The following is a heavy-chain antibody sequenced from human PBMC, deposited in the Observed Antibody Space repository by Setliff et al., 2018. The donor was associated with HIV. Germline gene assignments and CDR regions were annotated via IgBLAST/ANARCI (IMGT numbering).Heavy chain of an antibody. Sequence: PSETLSLTCTVSGDSISSSTYYWGWIRQPPGRGLEWIGSIFYTGFTYYSPSLESRVTMSVDTSKNQFSLRVRSVTAADTAVYYCASVVKGYNWNYFDYWGQGTLVTVSS. CDR3: ASVVKGYNWNYFDY. CDR2: IFYTGFT. CDR1: GDSISSSTYY. D-gene: IGHD1-20*01. V-gene: IGHV4-39*07. J-gene: IGHJ4*02.